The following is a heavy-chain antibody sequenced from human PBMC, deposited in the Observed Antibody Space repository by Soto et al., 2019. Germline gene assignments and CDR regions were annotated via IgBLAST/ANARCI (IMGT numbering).Heavy chain of an antibody. CDR2: IYSGGST. V-gene: IGHV3-53*01. Sequence: EVQLVESGGGLIQPGGSLRLSCAASGFTVSSNYMSWVRQAPGKGLEWVSVIYSGGSTYYADSVKGRFTISRDNSKNTLYLQMHSLRAEDTAVYYCARDGAYYDRSGYYYFDSWGQGTLVTVSS. CDR1: GFTVSSNY. D-gene: IGHD3-22*01. CDR3: ARDGAYYDRSGYYYFDS. J-gene: IGHJ4*02.